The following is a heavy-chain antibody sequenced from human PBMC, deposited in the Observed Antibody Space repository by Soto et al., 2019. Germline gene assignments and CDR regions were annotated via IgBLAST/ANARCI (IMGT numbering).Heavy chain of an antibody. J-gene: IGHJ4*02. CDR2: IWYDGSKK. Sequence: QVQLVESGGGVVQPGRSLRLSCSTSGFIFSDFGMHWVRQAPGKGLEWVAAIWYDGSKKYYGDSVKGRVSISRDPSKKTVHLQMNNLSAEDTALYYCARDYCSTSSCYDNWGQGTLVIVSS. V-gene: IGHV3-33*01. D-gene: IGHD2-2*01. CDR1: GFIFSDFG. CDR3: ARDYCSTSSCYDN.